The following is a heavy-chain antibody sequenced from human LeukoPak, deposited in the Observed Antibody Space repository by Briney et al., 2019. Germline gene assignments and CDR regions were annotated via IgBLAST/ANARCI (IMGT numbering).Heavy chain of an antibody. Sequence: GASVKVSCKASGYTSTSYDINWVRQATGQGLEWMGWMNPNSGNTGYAQKFQGRVTMTRNTSISTAYMELSSLRSEDTAVYYCARGVWDYYYYYMDVWGKGTTVTVSS. CDR3: ARGVWDYYYYYMDV. CDR1: GYTSTSYD. D-gene: IGHD2-8*01. J-gene: IGHJ6*03. V-gene: IGHV1-8*01. CDR2: MNPNSGNT.